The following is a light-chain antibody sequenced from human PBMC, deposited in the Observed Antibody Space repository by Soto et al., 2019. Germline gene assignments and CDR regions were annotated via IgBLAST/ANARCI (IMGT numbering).Light chain of an antibody. CDR1: RGVSRF. V-gene: IGKV1-9*01. J-gene: IGKJ5*01. CDR3: QQSYSTPIT. Sequence: IQLTQSPSSLSASVGDSVTITCRAGRGVSRFFSWYQQKPGRAPKLLISAASTLQSGVPARFSGSGSGTDFTLSITSLQPEDFATYYCQQSYSTPITFGQGTRLEI. CDR2: AAS.